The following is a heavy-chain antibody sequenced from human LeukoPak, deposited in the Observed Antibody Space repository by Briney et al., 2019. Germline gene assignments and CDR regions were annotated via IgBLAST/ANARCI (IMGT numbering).Heavy chain of an antibody. V-gene: IGHV3-53*01. D-gene: IGHD6-6*01. Sequence: GGSLRLSCAASGFTFSDHYMSWVRQAPGKGLEWVSVIYSGGSIYYADSVKGRFTISRDNSKNTLYLQMNSLRAEDTAVYYCARDRPDYSFDYWGQGTLVTVSS. CDR3: ARDRPDYSFDY. CDR1: GFTFSDHY. J-gene: IGHJ4*02. CDR2: IYSGGSI.